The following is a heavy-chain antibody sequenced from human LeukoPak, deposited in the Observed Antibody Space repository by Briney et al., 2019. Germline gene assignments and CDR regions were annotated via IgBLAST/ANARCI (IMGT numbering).Heavy chain of an antibody. V-gene: IGHV4-34*01. CDR2: IKESEKT. D-gene: IGHD5-24*01. CDR3: AREGLRNVHNPLGY. J-gene: IGHJ4*02. CDR1: GGSLSGYY. Sequence: SETLSLTCAVYGGSLSGYYWSWIRQPPGKGLEWIGEIKESEKTNYNPSLKSRVTISIDTSKKQFSLKLSSVTAADTAVYYCAREGLRNVHNPLGYWGQGTLVTVSS.